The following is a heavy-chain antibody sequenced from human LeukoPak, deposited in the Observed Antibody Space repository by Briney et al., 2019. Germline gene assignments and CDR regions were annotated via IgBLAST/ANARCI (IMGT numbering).Heavy chain of an antibody. CDR3: AKSSAVAGSRGFFDY. J-gene: IGHJ4*02. Sequence: ETLSLTCTVSGGSISTSNYYWSWVRQAPGKGLEWVSTISGGAASTYYADSVKGRFTISRDNSKNTLYLQMNSLRAEDTALYYCAKSSAVAGSRGFFDYWGQGTLVTVSS. CDR2: ISGGAAST. V-gene: IGHV3-23*01. D-gene: IGHD6-19*01. CDR1: GGSISTSNYY.